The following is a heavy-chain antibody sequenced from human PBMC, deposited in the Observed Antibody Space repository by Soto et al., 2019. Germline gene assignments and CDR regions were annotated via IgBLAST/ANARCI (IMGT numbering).Heavy chain of an antibody. D-gene: IGHD6-13*01. CDR2: TYYRSKWYN. CDR1: GSSVSSNIAA. V-gene: IGHV6-1*01. Sequence: SQTLSLTCAISGSSVSSNIAAWNCIRQSPSRGLEWLGRTYYRSKWYNDYAVSVKSRITINPDTSKNQFSLQLNSVTPEDTAVYYCAREGGQYSSSWFHYWGQGTMVTVSS. J-gene: IGHJ4*02. CDR3: AREGGQYSSSWFHY.